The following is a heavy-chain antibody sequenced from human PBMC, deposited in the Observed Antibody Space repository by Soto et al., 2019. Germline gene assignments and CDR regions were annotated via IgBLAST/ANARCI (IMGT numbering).Heavy chain of an antibody. J-gene: IGHJ6*02. Sequence: TSETLSLTCTVSGGSISSYYWSWIRQPPGKGLEWIGYIYYSGSTNYNPSLKSRVTISVDTSKNQFSLKLSSVTAADTAVYYCAREGYSYGYDYYGMDVWGQGTTVTVSS. CDR1: GGSISSYY. CDR2: IYYSGST. D-gene: IGHD5-18*01. V-gene: IGHV4-59*01. CDR3: AREGYSYGYDYYGMDV.